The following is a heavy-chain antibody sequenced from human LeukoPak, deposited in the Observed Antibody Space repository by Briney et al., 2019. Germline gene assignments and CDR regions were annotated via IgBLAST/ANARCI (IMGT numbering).Heavy chain of an antibody. CDR2: ISYDGSNE. Sequence: GGSLRLSCAASGFTFSSYVMHWVRQAPGKGLEWVAIISYDGSNEYYADSVKGRFTISRDNSKNTLYLQMNSLRAADTAVYYCARGRSGLPISWGQGTLVTVSS. D-gene: IGHD3-16*01. CDR1: GFTFSSYV. J-gene: IGHJ5*02. CDR3: ARGRSGLPIS. V-gene: IGHV3-30*04.